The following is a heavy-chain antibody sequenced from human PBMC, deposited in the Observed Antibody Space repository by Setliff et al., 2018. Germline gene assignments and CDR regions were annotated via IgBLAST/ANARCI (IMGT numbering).Heavy chain of an antibody. CDR3: ARERGDIVTTTSYYYYLDV. V-gene: IGHV1-69*05. CDR2: IIPIFGTT. J-gene: IGHJ6*03. CDR1: GYTFTNYD. D-gene: IGHD5-12*01. Sequence: SVKVSCKASGYTFTNYDINWVRQAPGQGLEWMGGIIPIFGTTNYAQRFQGRVTITTDESTSTAYMELSSLRSEDTAVYYCARERGDIVTTTSYYYYLDVWGKGTTVTVSS.